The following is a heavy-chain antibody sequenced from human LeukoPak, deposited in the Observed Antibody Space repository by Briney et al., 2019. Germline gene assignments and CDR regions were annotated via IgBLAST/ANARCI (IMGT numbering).Heavy chain of an antibody. CDR1: GFTFSSYW. CDR2: INQNGSEI. CDR3: VSGMIEFDY. J-gene: IGHJ4*02. D-gene: IGHD3-22*01. Sequence: GGSLRLSCAASGFTFSSYWMSWVRQAPGRGLEWVANINQNGSEIYYLDSVEGRFTISRDNAKNSLFLQMNSLRVEDTSVYYCVSGMIEFDYWGQGTRVTVSS. V-gene: IGHV3-7*01.